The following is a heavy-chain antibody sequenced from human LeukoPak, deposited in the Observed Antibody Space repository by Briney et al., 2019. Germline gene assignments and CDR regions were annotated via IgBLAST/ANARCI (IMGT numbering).Heavy chain of an antibody. Sequence: GGSLRLSCAASGFTFSSYWMSWVRQAPGKGLEWVANIKQDGSEKYYVDSVKGRFTISRDNAKNSLYLQMNSLRAEDTAVYYCARKVTMVRYGMDVWGQGTTVTVSS. CDR2: IKQDGSEK. V-gene: IGHV3-7*01. CDR1: GFTFSSYW. J-gene: IGHJ6*02. D-gene: IGHD3-10*01. CDR3: ARKVTMVRYGMDV.